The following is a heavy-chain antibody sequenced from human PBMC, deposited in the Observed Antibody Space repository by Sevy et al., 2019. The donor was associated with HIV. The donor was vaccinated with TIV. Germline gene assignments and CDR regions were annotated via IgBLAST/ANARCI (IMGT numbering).Heavy chain of an antibody. CDR1: GFTFSSYA. D-gene: IGHD3-22*01. Sequence: GGSLRLSYAASGFTFSSYAMLWVRQAPGKGLEWVAVISYDGSNKYYADSVKGRFTNSRDNSKNTLYLQMNSLRAEDTAVYYCARPSTLIDDSSPTDYWGQGTLVTVSS. CDR2: ISYDGSNK. V-gene: IGHV3-30-3*01. J-gene: IGHJ4*02. CDR3: ARPSTLIDDSSPTDY.